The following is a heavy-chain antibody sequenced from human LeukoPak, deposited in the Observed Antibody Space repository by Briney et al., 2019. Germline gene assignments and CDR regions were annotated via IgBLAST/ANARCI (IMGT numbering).Heavy chain of an antibody. V-gene: IGHV1-2*02. CDR2: INPNSGGT. J-gene: IGHJ6*03. CDR1: GYTFTGYY. D-gene: IGHD2-15*01. CDR3: ARWAGVEVVAANQAYYYYYMDV. Sequence: GASVKVSCKASGYTFTGYYMHWVRQAPGQGLEWMGWINPNSGGTNYAQKFQGRVTMTRDTSISTAYMELSRLRSDDTAVYYCARWAGVEVVAANQAYYYYYMDVWGKGTTVTVSS.